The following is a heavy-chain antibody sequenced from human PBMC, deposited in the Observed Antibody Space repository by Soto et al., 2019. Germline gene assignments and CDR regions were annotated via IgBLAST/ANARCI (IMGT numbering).Heavy chain of an antibody. J-gene: IGHJ6*03. CDR1: GGSISSSSYY. CDR3: ARPRGHSSSFDYYYYYMDV. V-gene: IGHV4-39*01. D-gene: IGHD6-6*01. Sequence: SETLSLTCTVSGGSISSSSYYWGWIRQPPGKGLEWIGSIYYSGSTYYNPSLKSRVTISVDTSKNQFSLKLSSVTAADTAVYYCARPRGHSSSFDYYYYYMDVWGKGTTVTVSS. CDR2: IYYSGST.